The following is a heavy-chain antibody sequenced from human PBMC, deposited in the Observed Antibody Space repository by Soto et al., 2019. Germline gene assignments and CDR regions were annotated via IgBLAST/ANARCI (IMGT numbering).Heavy chain of an antibody. D-gene: IGHD3-3*01. CDR1: GGSISTHY. CDR3: ARILGPSNFYFYYGLDV. Sequence: QVQLQESGPGLVKPSETLFLTCSVSGGSISTHYWSWIRQPPEKGLEWIGYIHYSGSNRYNPSLKSRVTMSVDTSQNQVSLNLRSVTAADTAIYYCARILGPSNFYFYYGLDVW. V-gene: IGHV4-59*11. CDR2: IHYSGSN. J-gene: IGHJ6*01.